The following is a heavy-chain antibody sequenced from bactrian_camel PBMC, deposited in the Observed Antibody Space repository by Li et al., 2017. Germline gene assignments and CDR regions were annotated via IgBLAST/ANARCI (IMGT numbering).Heavy chain of an antibody. CDR3: AARGPYCYTKLSVRDFTY. CDR1: GFTFDIYG. Sequence: DVQLVESGGGSVQPGGSLRLSCTASGFTFDIYGMSWVRQAPGKGLEWVSAINSLGSSTYYADSVKGRFTISRDNAKNMVYLQMNSLKPEDTAMYYCAARGPYCYTKLSVRDFTYWGQGTQVTVS. CDR2: INSLGSST. D-gene: IGHD2*01. J-gene: IGHJ6*01. V-gene: IGHV3S40*01.